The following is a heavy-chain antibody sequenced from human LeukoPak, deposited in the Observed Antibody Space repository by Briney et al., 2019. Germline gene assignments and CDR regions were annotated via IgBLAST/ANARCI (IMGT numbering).Heavy chain of an antibody. CDR1: GFTLSSYP. CDR2: IAYDGSIK. D-gene: IGHD3-10*01. CDR3: ARDMFRGAPDYFDY. Sequence: GRSLRLSCAASGFTLSSYPMHWVRQAPGKGLEWVAVIAYDGSIKLYADSVKGRFIISRDDSKNTLYLQMNGLRDEDTAVYYCARDMFRGAPDYFDYWGQGTLVTVSA. V-gene: IGHV3-30*04. J-gene: IGHJ4*02.